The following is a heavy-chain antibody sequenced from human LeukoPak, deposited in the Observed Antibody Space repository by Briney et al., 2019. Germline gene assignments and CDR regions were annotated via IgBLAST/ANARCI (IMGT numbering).Heavy chain of an antibody. D-gene: IGHD6-13*01. Sequence: PSETLSLTCTVSGGSISGYYWNWLRQPPGKGLDWIGEINHVGSTNYNPSLKSRVTISVDTSKNQFSLKLSSVTAADTAVYYCAKGRRQPLVLSIYSWFDPWGQGTLVTVSS. J-gene: IGHJ5*02. CDR2: INHVGST. CDR3: AKGRRQPLVLSIYSWFDP. CDR1: GGSISGYY. V-gene: IGHV4-34*01.